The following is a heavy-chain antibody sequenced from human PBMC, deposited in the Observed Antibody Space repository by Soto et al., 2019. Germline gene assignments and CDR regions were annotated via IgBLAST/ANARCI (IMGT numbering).Heavy chain of an antibody. CDR1: GFTFSSYA. CDR2: ISGSGGST. D-gene: IGHD1-26*01. Sequence: GGSLRPSCSASGFTFSSYAMSWVRQAPGKGLEWVPGISGSGGSTYYADSVKGRFTISRDNSKNRLSLQMNSLRAEDTAVYYCAKSVEWELPYFDFWGQGTLVTVSS. V-gene: IGHV3-23*01. CDR3: AKSVEWELPYFDF. J-gene: IGHJ4*02.